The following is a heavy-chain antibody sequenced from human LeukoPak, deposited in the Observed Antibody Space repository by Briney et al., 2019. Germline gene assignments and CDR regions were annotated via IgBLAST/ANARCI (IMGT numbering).Heavy chain of an antibody. CDR1: GFTFSSYS. D-gene: IGHD6-13*01. CDR2: MSSTGSYI. Sequence: RGSLRLSCAASGFTFSSYSMNWVRQAPGKGLEWVSSMSSTGSYIAYADSVKGRFTISRDNAKNSLYLQMNSLRAEDTAVYYCAIVGGSRWYGFSDSWGQGTLVTVSS. J-gene: IGHJ5*01. CDR3: AIVGGSRWYGFSDS. V-gene: IGHV3-21*01.